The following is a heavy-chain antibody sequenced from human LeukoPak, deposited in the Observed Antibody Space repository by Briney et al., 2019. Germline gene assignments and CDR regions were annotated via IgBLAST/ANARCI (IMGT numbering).Heavy chain of an antibody. V-gene: IGHV1-2*02. Sequence: ASVTVSCKASGYTFTGYYMHWVRQAPGQGLEWMGWSNPKSGGTNYAQKFQGRVTMTRDTSNNTAYMELRRLRSDDTAVYYCARAYQLPRGNWFDPWGQGTLVTVSS. CDR1: GYTFTGYY. CDR2: SNPKSGGT. J-gene: IGHJ5*02. D-gene: IGHD2-2*01. CDR3: ARAYQLPRGNWFDP.